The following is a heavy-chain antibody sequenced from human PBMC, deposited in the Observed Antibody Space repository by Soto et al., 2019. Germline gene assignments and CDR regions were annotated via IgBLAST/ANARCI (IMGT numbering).Heavy chain of an antibody. V-gene: IGHV3-23*01. CDR2: IFGSGGGI. D-gene: IGHD2-8*01. CDR3: AKEHIAKNGIWEPFEV. CDR1: GFTFSVYT. Sequence: PGGSLRLSCEASGFTFSVYTMNWVRQVPGKGLQWVSGIFGSGGGIQYADSVRGRFTVSRDNSRNTLYLQMDSLRAEDTAVYYCAKEHIAKNGIWEPFEVWGQGTEVTVSS. J-gene: IGHJ3*01.